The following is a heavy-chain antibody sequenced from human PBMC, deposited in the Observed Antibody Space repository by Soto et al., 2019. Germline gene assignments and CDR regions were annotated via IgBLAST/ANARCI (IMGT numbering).Heavy chain of an antibody. CDR1: PYSITPYF. CDR3: ARRPYCRSITFLGYKWFDP. J-gene: IGHJ5*02. D-gene: IGHD2-2*01. V-gene: IGHV5-51*01. CDR2: IYPADSDT. Sequence: GESLKLSRTGSPYSITPYFIGLVRQMPEKGLECTGIIYPADSDTIHSPSFQGQVTISDDKSMNRADLQWSSLKASDTDMYYCARRPYCRSITFLGYKWFDPGGHGTLVTVSS.